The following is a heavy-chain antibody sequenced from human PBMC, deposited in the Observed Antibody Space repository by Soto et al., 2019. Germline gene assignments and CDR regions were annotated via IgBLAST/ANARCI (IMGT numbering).Heavy chain of an antibody. Sequence: EVQLVESGGGLVQPGGSLRLSCAASGFSFGTYWISWVRQAPGKGLEWVANIKEDGSEEYYVDSVKGRFTISRDNAKNSLYLQMTSLRAEDTATYYCARDEGCGGGSCYSICRYCGQGTLVTVSP. CDR2: IKEDGSEE. V-gene: IGHV3-7*01. J-gene: IGHJ4*02. CDR3: ARDEGCGGGSCYSICRY. CDR1: GFSFGTYW. D-gene: IGHD2-15*01.